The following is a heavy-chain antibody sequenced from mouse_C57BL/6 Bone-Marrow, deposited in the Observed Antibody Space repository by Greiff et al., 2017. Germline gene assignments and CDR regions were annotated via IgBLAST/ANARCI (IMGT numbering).Heavy chain of an antibody. V-gene: IGHV1-78*01. CDR3: AREGKLWLRQDWYFDV. CDR1: GYTFTDHT. CDR2: IYPRDGST. Sequence: VQLQQSDAELVKPGASVKISCKVSGYTFTDHTIHWMKQRPEQGLEWIGYIYPRDGSTKYNEKFKGKATLTADKSSSTAYMQLNSLTSEDSAVYVCAREGKLWLRQDWYFDVWGTGTTVTVSS. D-gene: IGHD2-2*01. J-gene: IGHJ1*03.